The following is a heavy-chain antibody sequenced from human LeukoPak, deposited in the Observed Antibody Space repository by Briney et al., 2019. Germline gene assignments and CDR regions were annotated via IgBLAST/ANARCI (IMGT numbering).Heavy chain of an antibody. J-gene: IGHJ4*02. CDR2: ISSSSSYI. CDR1: GFTFSSYT. Sequence: GGSLRLSCAASGFTFSSYTMNWVRQAPGKGLEWVSSISSSSSYINYADSVKGRFTISRDNANNSLYLQMSSLRAEDTAVYYCAREYSGIDYWGQGTLVTVSS. CDR3: AREYSGIDY. V-gene: IGHV3-21*01. D-gene: IGHD5-12*01.